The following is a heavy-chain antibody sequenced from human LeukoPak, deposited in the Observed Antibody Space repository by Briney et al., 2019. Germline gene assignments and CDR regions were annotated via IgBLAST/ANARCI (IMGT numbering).Heavy chain of an antibody. CDR2: IYPYTGAT. CDR3: ARDGPAQMVDFDY. J-gene: IGHJ4*02. Sequence: GASVKVSCKASGYTFSGTGWYLSWLRQAPGQGLECMGWIYPYTGATHYAQKFQGRVAMTRDTSISTAYTELSRLRPDDTAVYYCARDGPAQMVDFDYWGQGTLVTVSS. D-gene: IGHD3-10*01. CDR1: GYTFSGTGWY. V-gene: IGHV1-2*02.